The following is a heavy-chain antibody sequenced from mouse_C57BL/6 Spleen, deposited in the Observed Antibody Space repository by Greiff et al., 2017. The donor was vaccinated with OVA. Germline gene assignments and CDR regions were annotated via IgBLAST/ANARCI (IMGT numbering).Heavy chain of an antibody. D-gene: IGHD2-5*01. CDR1: GYTFTDYE. V-gene: IGHV1-15*01. CDR3: TRKDYSKGWFAY. J-gene: IGHJ3*01. Sequence: VQLQQSGAELVRPGASVTLSCKASGYTFTDYEMHWVKQTPVHGLEWIGAIDPETGGTAYNQKFKGKAILTADKSSSTAYMELRSLTSEDSAVYYCTRKDYSKGWFAYWGQGTLVTVSA. CDR2: IDPETGGT.